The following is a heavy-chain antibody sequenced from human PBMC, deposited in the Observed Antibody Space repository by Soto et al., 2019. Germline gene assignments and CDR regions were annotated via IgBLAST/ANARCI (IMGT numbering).Heavy chain of an antibody. V-gene: IGHV4-39*01. CDR2: IYYSGST. CDR3: ARLSLLAVAGNIGAFDI. Sequence: PSETLSLTCTVSGGSISSSSYYWGWIRQPPGKGLEWIGSIYYSGSTYYNPSLKSRVTISVDTSKNQFSLKLSSVTAADTAVYYCARLSLLAVAGNIGAFDIWGQGTMVPVSS. CDR1: GGSISSSSYY. D-gene: IGHD6-19*01. J-gene: IGHJ3*02.